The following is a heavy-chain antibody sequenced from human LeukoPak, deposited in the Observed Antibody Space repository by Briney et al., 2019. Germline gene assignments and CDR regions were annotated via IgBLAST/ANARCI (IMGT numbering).Heavy chain of an antibody. CDR3: ARALNRYWYFDL. V-gene: IGHV1-46*01. CDR2: INPSGGST. CDR1: GYTLTSYY. Sequence: ASVKVSCKASGYTLTSYYMHWVRQAPGQGLEWMGIINPSGGSTSYAQKFQGGVTMTRDTSTSTVYMELSSLKYEDTAVYYCARALNRYWYFDLWGRGTLVTVSS. J-gene: IGHJ2*01. D-gene: IGHD1-14*01.